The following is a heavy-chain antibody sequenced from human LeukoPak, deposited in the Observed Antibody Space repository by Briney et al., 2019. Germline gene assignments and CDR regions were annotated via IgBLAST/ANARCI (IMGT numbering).Heavy chain of an antibody. CDR2: IWYDGSNK. J-gene: IGHJ4*02. CDR1: GFTFSSDG. V-gene: IGHV3-33*06. D-gene: IGHD2-21*02. CDR3: AKDVVVTAMGFDY. Sequence: GGTLRLSCAASGFTFSSDGMHWVRQAPGKGLEWVAVIWYDGSNKYYADSVKGRFTISRDNCKNTLDLQMNSLKAEETAVYYCAKDVVVTAMGFDYWGQGTLVTVSS.